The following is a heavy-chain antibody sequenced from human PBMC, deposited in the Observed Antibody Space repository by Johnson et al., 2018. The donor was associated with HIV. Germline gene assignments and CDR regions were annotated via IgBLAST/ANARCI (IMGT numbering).Heavy chain of an antibody. CDR3: AREGRGSSSGDGFDI. V-gene: IGHV3-30*14. Sequence: QMQLVESGGGVVRPGRSLRLSCAASGFIFSNYPMHWVRQAPGKGLEWVAVISFDGSKKYHADSVKGRFTISRDNSKNTLYLQMNSLRAEDTAVYFCAREGRGSSSGDGFDIWGQGTMVTVSS. D-gene: IGHD6-6*01. CDR1: GFIFSNYP. J-gene: IGHJ3*02. CDR2: ISFDGSKK.